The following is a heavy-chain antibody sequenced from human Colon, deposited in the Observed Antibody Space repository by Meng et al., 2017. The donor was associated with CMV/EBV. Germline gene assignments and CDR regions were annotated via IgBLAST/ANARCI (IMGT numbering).Heavy chain of an antibody. D-gene: IGHD2-2*01. Sequence: GESLKISCAASGFTYDDYGMSWVRQAPGKGLEWVSGINWNGGSTGYADSVKGRFTISRDNAKNSLYLQMNSLRAEDTALYYCARAPYCSSTSCAGGYSDYWGQGILVTVSS. J-gene: IGHJ4*02. CDR1: GFTYDDYG. CDR2: INWNGGST. CDR3: ARAPYCSSTSCAGGYSDY. V-gene: IGHV3-20*04.